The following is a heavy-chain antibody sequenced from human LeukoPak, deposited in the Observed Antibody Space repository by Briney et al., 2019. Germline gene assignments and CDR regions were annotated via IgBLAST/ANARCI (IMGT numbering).Heavy chain of an antibody. CDR3: ARALADSRNYYLGFDY. CDR2: IRSDGSDT. CDR1: GFTFSDTW. J-gene: IGHJ4*02. V-gene: IGHV3-74*01. D-gene: IGHD3-22*01. Sequence: GGSLRLSCAASGFTFSDTWMHWVRQAPGEGLAWVSRIRSDGSDTRYAESVKGRLTIFRDNAKKSLYLQMNSLRPDDTALYYCARALADSRNYYLGFDYWGQGTLVTVSS.